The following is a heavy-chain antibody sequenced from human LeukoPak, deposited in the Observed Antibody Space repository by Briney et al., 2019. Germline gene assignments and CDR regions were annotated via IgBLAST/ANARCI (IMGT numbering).Heavy chain of an antibody. CDR1: GGSFSGHY. V-gene: IGHV4-34*01. CDR3: ARHGYDFWSGYTSRNWFDP. J-gene: IGHJ5*02. CDR2: ISQSGIT. D-gene: IGHD3-3*01. Sequence: RASETLSLTCAVSGGSFSGHYWSWIRQPPGKGLEWIGEISQSGITHYNPSLKSRVTVSIHTSKNQFSLNLTFVTAADTAVYYCARHGYDFWSGYTSRNWFDPWGQGTLVTVSS.